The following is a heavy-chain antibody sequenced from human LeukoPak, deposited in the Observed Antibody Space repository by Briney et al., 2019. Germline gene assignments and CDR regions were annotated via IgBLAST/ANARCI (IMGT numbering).Heavy chain of an antibody. CDR1: GFTFSSYA. V-gene: IGHV3-23*01. CDR3: AKDADYDILTGYYRGGGYFDY. J-gene: IGHJ4*02. CDR2: ISGSGGST. Sequence: GGSLRLSCAASGFTFSSYAMSWVRQAPGKGLEWVSAISGSGGSTYYADSVKGRFTISRDNSKNTRYLQMNSLRAEDTAVYYCAKDADYDILTGYYRGGGYFDYWGQGTLVTVSS. D-gene: IGHD3-9*01.